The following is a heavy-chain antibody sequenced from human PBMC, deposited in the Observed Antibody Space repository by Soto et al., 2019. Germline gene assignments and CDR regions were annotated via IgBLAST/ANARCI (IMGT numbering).Heavy chain of an antibody. J-gene: IGHJ6*02. CDR2: IVVGSGNT. Sequence: SAQVSCKASGYTFTSYAMHWVRQAPGQRLERIGWIVVGSGNTNYAQKFQERVTITRDMSTSTAYMELSSLRSEDTAVYYCAASTIRRPTAYYYYYGMDVWGQGTTVTVSS. CDR3: AASTIRRPTAYYYYYGMDV. V-gene: IGHV1-58*02. CDR1: GYTFTSYA. D-gene: IGHD1-26*01.